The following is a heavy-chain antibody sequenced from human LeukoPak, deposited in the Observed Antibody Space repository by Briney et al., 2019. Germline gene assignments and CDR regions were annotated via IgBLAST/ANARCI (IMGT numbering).Heavy chain of an antibody. J-gene: IGHJ4*02. D-gene: IGHD7-27*01. CDR3: MTLANWGSGVDY. V-gene: IGHV1-69*04. CDR1: GGTFSSYA. CDR2: IIPILGIA. Sequence: EASVEVSCKASGGTFSSYAISWVRQAPGQGLEWMGRIIPILGIANYAQKFQGRVTITADKSTSTAYMELSSLRSEDTAVYYCMTLANWGSGVDYWGQGTLVTVSS.